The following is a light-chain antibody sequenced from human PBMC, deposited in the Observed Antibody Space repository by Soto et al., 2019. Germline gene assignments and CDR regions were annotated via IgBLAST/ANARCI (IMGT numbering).Light chain of an antibody. J-gene: IGKJ3*01. CDR2: AAS. CDR1: QGIRNF. Sequence: DIQMPQSPTSLSASVGDRVTITCRASQGIRNFVAWYQQKPGKAPKLLIYAASTLQSGVPSRFSGSGSGTDFTLTINSLQPEDVATYSCQKYSSVPVFGPGTKVDIK. V-gene: IGKV1-27*01. CDR3: QKYSSVPV.